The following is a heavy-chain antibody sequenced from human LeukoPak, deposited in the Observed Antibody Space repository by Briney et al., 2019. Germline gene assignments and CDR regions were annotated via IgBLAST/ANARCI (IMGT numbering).Heavy chain of an antibody. CDR3: GYSGYDFPFDY. V-gene: IGHV3-53*04. J-gene: IGHJ4*02. CDR2: IYSGGST. Sequence: GGSLRLSCAASEFSVSANYMSWVRQAPGKGLEWVSVIYSGGSTFYADSVKGRFTISRHNSRNTLYLQMNSLRTEDTAVYYCGYSGYDFPFDYWGQGTLVTVSS. CDR1: EFSVSANY. D-gene: IGHD5-12*01.